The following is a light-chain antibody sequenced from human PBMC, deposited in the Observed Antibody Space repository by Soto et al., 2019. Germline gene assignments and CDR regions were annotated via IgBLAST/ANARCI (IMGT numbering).Light chain of an antibody. J-gene: IGKJ2*01. CDR2: GAS. V-gene: IGKV1-39*01. CDR1: QSISSW. Sequence: DIQMTQSPSTLSASVGDRVTITCRASQSISSWLAWYQQKPGKAPRLLIYGASSLQSGAPSRFSGSGSGTDFTLTISSLQAEDFATYYYQQSYSSPRTFGQGTKLEIK. CDR3: QQSYSSPRT.